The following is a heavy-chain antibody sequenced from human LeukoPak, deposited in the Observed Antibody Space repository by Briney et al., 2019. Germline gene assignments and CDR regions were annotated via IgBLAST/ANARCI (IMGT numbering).Heavy chain of an antibody. CDR3: ARPSAYGEDAIDV. Sequence: GESLKISCKGSGYSFTNYWIGWVRQMPGKGLEWMGIIYPIDSDTRYSPSFRGQVTFSADKSISTAYLQWSSLKASDTAMYYCARPSAYGEDAIDVWGQGTMVTVS. V-gene: IGHV5-51*01. D-gene: IGHD2-21*01. CDR1: GYSFTNYW. CDR2: IYPIDSDT. J-gene: IGHJ3*01.